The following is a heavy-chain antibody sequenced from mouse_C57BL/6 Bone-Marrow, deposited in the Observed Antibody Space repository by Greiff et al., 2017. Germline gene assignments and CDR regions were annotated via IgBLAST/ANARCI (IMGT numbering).Heavy chain of an antibody. V-gene: IGHV5-2*03. CDR3: ARHQLRLRGDMDY. J-gene: IGHJ4*01. CDR1: EYEFPSHD. Sequence: EVKVEESGGGLVQPGESLKLSCESNEYEFPSHDMSWVRKTPEKRLELVAAINSDGGSTYYPDTMERRFIISRDNTKKTLYLQMSSLRSEDTALYYCARHQLRLRGDMDYWGQGTSVTVSS. D-gene: IGHD3-2*02. CDR2: INSDGGST.